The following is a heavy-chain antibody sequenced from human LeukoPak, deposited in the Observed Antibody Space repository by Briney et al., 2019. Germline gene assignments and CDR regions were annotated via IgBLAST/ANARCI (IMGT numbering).Heavy chain of an antibody. CDR2: IYSGGST. V-gene: IGHV3-53*01. CDR1: GFTVSSNY. J-gene: IGHJ4*02. Sequence: GSLRLSCAASGFTVSSNYMSWVRQAPGKGLEWVSVIYSGGSTYYADPVKGRFTISRDNSKNTLYLQMNSLRAEDTAVYYCARELGLGELGGPLAYGGQGPLAPAPS. CDR3: ARELGLGELGGPLAY. D-gene: IGHD3-10*01.